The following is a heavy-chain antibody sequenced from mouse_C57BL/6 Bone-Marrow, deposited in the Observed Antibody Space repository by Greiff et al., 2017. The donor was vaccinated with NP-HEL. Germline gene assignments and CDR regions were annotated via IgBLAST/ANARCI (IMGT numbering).Heavy chain of an antibody. CDR1: GYTFTSYW. CDR3: ARGGTGTGFAY. V-gene: IGHV1-59*01. D-gene: IGHD4-1*01. Sequence: VKLKQPGAELVRPGTSVKLSCKASGYTFTSYWMHWVKQRPGQGLEWIGVIDPSDSYTNYNQKFKGKATLTVDTSSSTAYMQLSSLTSEDSAVYYCARGGTGTGFAYWGQGTLVTVSA. J-gene: IGHJ3*01. CDR2: IDPSDSYT.